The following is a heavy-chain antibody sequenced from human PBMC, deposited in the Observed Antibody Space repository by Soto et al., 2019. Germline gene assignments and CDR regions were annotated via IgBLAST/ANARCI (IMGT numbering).Heavy chain of an antibody. CDR2: ISYDGSNK. J-gene: IGHJ4*02. Sequence: VQLVESGGGLVQPGGSLRLSCAASGFTFSSYEMNWVRQAPGKGLEWVAVISYDGSNKYYADSVKGRFTISRDNSKNTLYLQMNSLRAEDTAVYYCARDFVAGAEDYWGQGTLVTVSS. V-gene: IGHV3-30-3*01. D-gene: IGHD6-19*01. CDR3: ARDFVAGAEDY. CDR1: GFTFSSYE.